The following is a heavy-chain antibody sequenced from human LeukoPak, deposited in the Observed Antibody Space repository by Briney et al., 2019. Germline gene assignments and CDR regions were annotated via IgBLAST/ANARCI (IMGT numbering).Heavy chain of an antibody. J-gene: IGHJ2*01. CDR1: GYRFTNYW. V-gene: IGHV5-51*01. D-gene: IGHD4-23*01. CDR2: IYPGDSNT. CDR3: ARRVVNNRNWYFNL. Sequence: GEFLKISCKGSGYRFTNYWIGWVRQMPGKGLEWMGIIYPGDSNTRYSPSFQGPVTISADKSINTAYVQWSSLKASDTAMYYCARRVVNNRNWYFNLWGRGTLVTVSS.